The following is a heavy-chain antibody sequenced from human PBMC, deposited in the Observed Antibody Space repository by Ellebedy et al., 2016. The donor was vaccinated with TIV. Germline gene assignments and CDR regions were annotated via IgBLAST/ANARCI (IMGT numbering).Heavy chain of an antibody. CDR1: GDSVSGGHYY. Sequence: SETLSLTXNVSGDSVSGGHYYWSWIRQSPGKGLEWIGYIYYSGSTNYNPSLKSRVTISVDTSKNQFSLRLSSVTAADTAVYYCASTVMVMGATSAEFFQHWGQGALVTVSS. CDR3: ASTVMVMGATSAEFFQH. V-gene: IGHV4-61*01. D-gene: IGHD2-21*01. J-gene: IGHJ1*01. CDR2: IYYSGST.